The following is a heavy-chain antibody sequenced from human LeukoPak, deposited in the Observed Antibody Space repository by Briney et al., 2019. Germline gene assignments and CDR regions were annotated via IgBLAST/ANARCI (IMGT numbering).Heavy chain of an antibody. V-gene: IGHV3-15*01. CDR1: GFTFSNAW. Sequence: GGSLRLSCAASGFTFSNAWMSWVRQAPGKGLEWVGRIKSKTDGGTTDYAAPVKGRFTISRDDSKNTLYLQMNSLKTEDTAVYYSTHRAYYYGSGSFSDYWGQGTLVTVSS. CDR2: IKSKTDGGTT. CDR3: THRAYYYGSGSFSDY. J-gene: IGHJ4*02. D-gene: IGHD3-10*01.